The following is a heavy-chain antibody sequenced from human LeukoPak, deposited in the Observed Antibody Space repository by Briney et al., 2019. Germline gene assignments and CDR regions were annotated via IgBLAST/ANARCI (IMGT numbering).Heavy chain of an antibody. CDR1: GLTFSSYA. J-gene: IGHJ4*02. CDR3: ASYDSSGYETIDY. CDR2: ISYDGSNK. D-gene: IGHD3-22*01. V-gene: IGHV3-30*01. Sequence: GRSLRLSCAASGLTFSSYAMHWVRQAPGKGLEWVAVISYDGSNKYYADSVKGRFTISRDNSKNTLYLQMNSLRAEDTAVYYCASYDSSGYETIDYWGQGTLVTVSS.